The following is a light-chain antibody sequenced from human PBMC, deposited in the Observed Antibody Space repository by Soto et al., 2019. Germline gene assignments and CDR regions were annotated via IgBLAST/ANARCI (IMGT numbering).Light chain of an antibody. V-gene: IGKV3-20*01. CDR3: QQYYSSAPWT. Sequence: EIVLTQSPGTLSLSPGERATLSCRASQSVSSSYFAWYQQKPGQAPRLLIYGASSRATGIPDRFSGSGSGKDFTLTISRLEPEDFAGYYFQQYYSSAPWTFGQGTKVEIK. J-gene: IGKJ1*01. CDR2: GAS. CDR1: QSVSSSY.